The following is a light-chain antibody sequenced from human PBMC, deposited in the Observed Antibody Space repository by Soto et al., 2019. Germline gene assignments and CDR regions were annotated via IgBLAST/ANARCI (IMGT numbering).Light chain of an antibody. CDR2: DVS. J-gene: IGLJ1*01. CDR3: CSYAVRNTFFV. CDR1: SNDVGAYNY. Sequence: QSVLTQPRSVSGSPGQSVIISCTGTSNDVGAYNYVSWYQQHPGKAPKLVIYDVSKRPSGVPARFSGSKSGNTASLTISGLKADDEADYFCCSYAVRNTFFVFGAGTKLTVL. V-gene: IGLV2-11*01.